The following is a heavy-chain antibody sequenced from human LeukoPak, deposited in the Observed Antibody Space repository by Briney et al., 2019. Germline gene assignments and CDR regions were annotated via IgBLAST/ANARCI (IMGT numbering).Heavy chain of an antibody. V-gene: IGHV4-59*01. CDR2: IHNSGSS. Sequence: SETLSLTCTVSGGSINNYFWSWLRQPPGKGLEWIGYIHNSGSSNYNPSLKSRATFAVDTSENQLSLRLNSVTAADTAVYYCAILGGYYESRNSSQLETFDIWGQGTMVTVSS. D-gene: IGHD3-22*01. CDR1: GGSINNYF. J-gene: IGHJ3*02. CDR3: AILGGYYESRNSSQLETFDI.